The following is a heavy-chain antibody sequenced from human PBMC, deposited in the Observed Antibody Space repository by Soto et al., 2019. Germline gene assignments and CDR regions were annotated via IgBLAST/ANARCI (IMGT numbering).Heavy chain of an antibody. Sequence: QVQLQQSGPRLVKTSQTLSLACAISGDSVSSKSATWDWIRQSPSRGLEWLGRTYYRAKWYTDYSVSVKGRITINPDTSNNHLSLQLDSGTPDDTAVYYCARLIGDSWLDSWGQGTLVTVSS. CDR1: GDSVSSKSAT. CDR2: TYYRAKWYT. D-gene: IGHD2-8*01. J-gene: IGHJ5*01. CDR3: ARLIGDSWLDS. V-gene: IGHV6-1*01.